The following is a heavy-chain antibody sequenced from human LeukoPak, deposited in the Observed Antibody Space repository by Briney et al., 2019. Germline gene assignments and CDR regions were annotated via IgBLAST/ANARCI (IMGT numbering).Heavy chain of an antibody. CDR3: ARGGDSSGSYFDY. CDR2: INWNGGSK. CDR1: GITFDDYG. D-gene: IGHD3-22*01. Sequence: GGSLRLSCAASGITFDDYGMSWVRQAPGKGLEWVSGINWNGGSKGYADSVKGRFIVVRDNAKKSLYLQMNSLRAEDTAVYYCARGGDSSGSYFDYWGQGPLVTVSS. J-gene: IGHJ4*02. V-gene: IGHV3-20*04.